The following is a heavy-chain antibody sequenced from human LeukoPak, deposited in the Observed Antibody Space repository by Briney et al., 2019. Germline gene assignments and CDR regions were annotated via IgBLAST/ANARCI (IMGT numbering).Heavy chain of an antibody. CDR3: ASLGYCSGGSCSRPPPPYSRFDY. J-gene: IGHJ4*02. V-gene: IGHV4-34*01. D-gene: IGHD2-15*01. Sequence: SETLSLTCAVYGGSFSGYYWSWIRQPPGKGLEWIGEINHSGSTNYNPSLKSRVTISVDTSKNQFSLKLSSVTAADTAVYYCASLGYCSGGSCSRPPPPYSRFDYWGQGTLVTVSS. CDR2: INHSGST. CDR1: GGSFSGYY.